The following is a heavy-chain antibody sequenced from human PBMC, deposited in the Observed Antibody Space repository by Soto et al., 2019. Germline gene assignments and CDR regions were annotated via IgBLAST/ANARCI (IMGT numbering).Heavy chain of an antibody. CDR1: GLTFSNFA. CDR3: AKFKGFNWNYVFDY. CDR2: IGGSSGTT. V-gene: IGHV3-23*01. J-gene: IGHJ4*02. Sequence: PGGSLRLSCEVSGLTFSNFAMSWVRRAPGKGLEWASAIGGSSGTTFYADSVKGRFTISKDYAKNMLYLQMNSLRAEDTAVYYCAKFKGFNWNYVFDYWGQGVPVTVSS. D-gene: IGHD1-7*01.